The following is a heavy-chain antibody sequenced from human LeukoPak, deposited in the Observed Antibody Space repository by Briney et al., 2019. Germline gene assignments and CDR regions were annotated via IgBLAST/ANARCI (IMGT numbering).Heavy chain of an antibody. D-gene: IGHD2-15*01. Sequence: GASVKVSCKASGHSITNFALHWVRQAPGQKFEWMGWINGASGNTRYSQKFQGRVTITRDTSASIVYMYLSSLRSEDAAVYYCARLGCSGGSCYWFDPWGQGTLVTVSS. CDR2: INGASGNT. CDR3: ARLGCSGGSCYWFDP. V-gene: IGHV1-3*01. J-gene: IGHJ5*02. CDR1: GHSITNFA.